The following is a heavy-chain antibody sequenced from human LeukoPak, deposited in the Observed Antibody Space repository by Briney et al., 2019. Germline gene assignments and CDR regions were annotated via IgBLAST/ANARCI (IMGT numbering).Heavy chain of an antibody. J-gene: IGHJ5*02. Sequence: PGGSLRLSCVASGFTSSRHWMSWVRQVPGRGLEWVANIKQDGSEKYYLDSVKGRFTISRDNAKNSLYLQMISLRAEDTAVYFCAREVITVTFGGLFFDPWGQGTLVTVSS. D-gene: IGHD3-16*01. CDR2: IKQDGSEK. V-gene: IGHV3-7*05. CDR1: GFTSSRHW. CDR3: AREVITVTFGGLFFDP.